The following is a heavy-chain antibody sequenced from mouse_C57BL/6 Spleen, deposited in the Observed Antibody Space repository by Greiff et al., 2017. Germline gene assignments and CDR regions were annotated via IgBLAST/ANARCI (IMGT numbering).Heavy chain of an antibody. Sequence: EVQRVESGGGLVKPGGSLKLSCAASGFTFSDYGMHWVRQAPEKGLEWVAYISSGSSTIYYADTVKGRFTISRDNAKNTLFLQMTSLRSEDTAMYYCARSGITTVVANFDYWGQGTTLTVSS. V-gene: IGHV5-17*01. CDR3: ARSGITTVVANFDY. CDR1: GFTFSDYG. D-gene: IGHD1-1*01. CDR2: ISSGSSTI. J-gene: IGHJ2*01.